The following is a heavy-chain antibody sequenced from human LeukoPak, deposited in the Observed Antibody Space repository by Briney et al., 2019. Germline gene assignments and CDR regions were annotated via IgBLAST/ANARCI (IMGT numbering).Heavy chain of an antibody. D-gene: IGHD6-13*01. V-gene: IGHV3-7*03. CDR1: GFTFRNYW. CDR3: ARHPNSNWDY. Sequence: GGSLRLSCAASGFTFRNYWMSWVRQVPGKGLEWVVNINKGGNEKNYVDSVKGRFTASRGNAQNSLYLQMNSLRVEDTAVYYCARHPNSNWDYWGQGTLVTVSS. CDR2: INKGGNEK. J-gene: IGHJ4*02.